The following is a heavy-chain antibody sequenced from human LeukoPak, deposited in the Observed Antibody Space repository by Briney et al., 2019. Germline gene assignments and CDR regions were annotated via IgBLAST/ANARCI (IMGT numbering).Heavy chain of an antibody. D-gene: IGHD6-13*01. CDR3: AREREYSSSIDP. CDR2: TYYSGST. J-gene: IGHJ5*02. V-gene: IGHV4-59*01. Sequence: SETLSLTCTVSGGSISSYYWSWIRQPPGKGLEWIGYTYYSGSTNYNPSLKSRVTISVDTSKNQFSLKLSSVTAADTAVYYCAREREYSSSIDPWGQGTLVTVSS. CDR1: GGSISSYY.